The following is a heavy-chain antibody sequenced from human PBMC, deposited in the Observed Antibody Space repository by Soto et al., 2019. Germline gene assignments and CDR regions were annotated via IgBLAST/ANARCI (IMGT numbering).Heavy chain of an antibody. D-gene: IGHD3-9*01. CDR1: GGSVRSSSYY. Sequence: SETLSLTCTVSGGSVRSSSYYWGWVRQPPGKGLEWIVSVYYSGSTYYNPSLESRVTISVDKSKNQFSLKLMSLSAADTAVYYCGRLEGLATISYYFDYWGQGALVTVSS. CDR2: VYYSGST. V-gene: IGHV4-39*01. CDR3: GRLEGLATISYYFDY. J-gene: IGHJ4*02.